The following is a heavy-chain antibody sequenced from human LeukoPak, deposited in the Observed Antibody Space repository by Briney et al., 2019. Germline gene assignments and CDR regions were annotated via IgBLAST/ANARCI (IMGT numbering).Heavy chain of an antibody. CDR2: TSYDGNNE. CDR1: GFTFSRYD. V-gene: IGHV3-30-3*01. D-gene: IGHD3-22*01. J-gene: IGHJ4*02. Sequence: GGSLRLSRVASGFTFSRYDMHWVRQAPGKGLEWVAVTSYDGNNEIYADSVKGRFTISRDNSKNTLYLQMNSLRAEDTAVYYCAKDQGYDSSGSLGYWGQGTLVTVSS. CDR3: AKDQGYDSSGSLGY.